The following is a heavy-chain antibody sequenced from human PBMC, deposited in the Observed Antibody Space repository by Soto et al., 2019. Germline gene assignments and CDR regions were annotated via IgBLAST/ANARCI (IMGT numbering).Heavy chain of an antibody. D-gene: IGHD1-1*01. CDR3: ARVRRSGTTSYYFDS. Sequence: GALRLSCAGSVFTFNDYYMTWIRQSPGKGLEWVSYITRSGSITFDADSVKGRFTISRDNAKNSLYLQMNSLRAEDTAVYYCARVRRSGTTSYYFDSWGQGTLVTVSS. V-gene: IGHV3-11*01. CDR2: ITRSGSIT. J-gene: IGHJ4*02. CDR1: VFTFNDYY.